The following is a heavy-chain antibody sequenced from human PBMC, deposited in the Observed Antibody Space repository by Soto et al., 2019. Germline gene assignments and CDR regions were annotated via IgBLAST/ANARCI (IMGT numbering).Heavy chain of an antibody. CDR2: MVAGSTP. D-gene: IGHD1-26*01. CDR1: AFSLTSHA. CDR3: TRHSGNGQAGRNFDS. J-gene: IGHJ4*02. Sequence: GGSRRLSCAASAFSLTSHAMSWVRRAAGKGPEWGSAMVAGSTPVYADSWKCRFSISRDNSKNTLYLQMNSKRVEDTAVYYCTRHSGNGQAGRNFDSWGQGTLVTVSS. V-gene: IGHV3-23*01.